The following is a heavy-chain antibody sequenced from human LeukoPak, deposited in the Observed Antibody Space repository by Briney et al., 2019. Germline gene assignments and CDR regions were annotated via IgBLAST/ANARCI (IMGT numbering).Heavy chain of an antibody. J-gene: IGHJ4*02. CDR1: GGSISSYY. D-gene: IGHD3-10*01. V-gene: IGHV4-59*08. CDR3: ARLERGSYDY. Sequence: SETLSLTCTVPGGSISSYYWSWIRQPPGKGLEWIGYIYYSGSTNYNPSLKSRVTISVDTSKNQFSLKLSSVTAADTAVYYCARLERGSYDYWGQGTLVTVSS. CDR2: IYYSGST.